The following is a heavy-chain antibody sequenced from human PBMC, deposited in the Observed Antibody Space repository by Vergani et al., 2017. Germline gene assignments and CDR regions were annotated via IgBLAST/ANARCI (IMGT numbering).Heavy chain of an antibody. Sequence: QVQLQESGPGLVKPSETLSLTCTVSGGSISSYYWSWIRQPPGKGLEWIGYIYYRWSTNYNPSLKSRVTISVDTSKNQFSLKLSSVTAADTAVYYCARYSLGSGSHYYYGMDVWGQGTTVTVSS. CDR2: IYYRWST. CDR1: GGSISSYY. V-gene: IGHV4-59*01. CDR3: ARYSLGSGSHYYYGMDV. D-gene: IGHD3-22*01. J-gene: IGHJ6*02.